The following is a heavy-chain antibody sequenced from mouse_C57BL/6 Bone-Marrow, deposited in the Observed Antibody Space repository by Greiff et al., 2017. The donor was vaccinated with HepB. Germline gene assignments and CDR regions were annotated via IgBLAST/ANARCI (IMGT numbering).Heavy chain of an antibody. CDR1: GYSITSGYY. J-gene: IGHJ1*03. CDR3: ARPRYFDV. CDR2: ISYDGSN. V-gene: IGHV3-6*01. Sequence: EVKLMESGPGLVKPSQSLSLTCSVTGYSITSGYYWNWIRQFPGNKLEWMGYISYDGSNNYNPSLKNRISITRDTSKNQFFLKLNSVTTEDTATYYCARPRYFDVWGTGTTVTVSS.